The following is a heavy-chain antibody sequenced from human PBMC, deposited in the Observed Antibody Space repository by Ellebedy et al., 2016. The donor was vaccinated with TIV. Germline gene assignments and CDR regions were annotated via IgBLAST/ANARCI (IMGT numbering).Heavy chain of an antibody. CDR2: IKQDGSEK. V-gene: IGHV3-7*01. Sequence: GGSLRLXXAASGFTFSSYWMSWVRQAPGKGLEWVANIKQDGSEKYYVDSVKGRFTISRDNAKNSLYLQMNSLRAEDTAVYYCARILGAAPSHYYYYGMDVWGQGTTVTVSS. J-gene: IGHJ6*02. CDR3: ARILGAAPSHYYYYGMDV. CDR1: GFTFSSYW. D-gene: IGHD6-13*01.